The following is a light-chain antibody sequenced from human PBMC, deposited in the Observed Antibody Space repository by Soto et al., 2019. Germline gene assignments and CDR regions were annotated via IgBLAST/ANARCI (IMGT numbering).Light chain of an antibody. CDR2: SNN. Sequence: QSVLTQPPSASGTPGQRVTISCSGSSSNIGSNTVNWYQQLPGTAPKLLIYSNNQRPSGVPDRFSGSKSGTSASLAISGLQSEDEGDYYCAAWDYSLNGVVFGGGTKLTVL. CDR1: SSNIGSNT. V-gene: IGLV1-44*01. CDR3: AAWDYSLNGVV. J-gene: IGLJ2*01.